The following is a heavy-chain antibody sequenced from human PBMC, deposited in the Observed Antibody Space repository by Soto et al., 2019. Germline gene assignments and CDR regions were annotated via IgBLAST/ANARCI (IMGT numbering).Heavy chain of an antibody. V-gene: IGHV4-34*01. CDR1: GGSFSGYY. CDR3: AREGPMYYYGSASRAFIGYTWFDP. J-gene: IGHJ5*02. D-gene: IGHD3-10*01. CDR2: INHSGST. Sequence: SETLSLTCAVYGGSFSGYYWSWIRQPPGKGLEWIGEINHSGSTNYNPSLKSRVTISVDTSKNQFSLKLSSVTAADTAVYYCAREGPMYYYGSASRAFIGYTWFDPWGQGTLVTVSS.